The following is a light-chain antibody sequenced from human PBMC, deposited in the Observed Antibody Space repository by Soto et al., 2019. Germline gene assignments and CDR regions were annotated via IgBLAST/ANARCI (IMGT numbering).Light chain of an antibody. Sequence: QSALTQPPSASGSPGQSVTISCTGTSTDVGGYDYVSWYQQHPGKVPKLMIYEVNKRPSGDPDRFSGSKSGNTASLTVSGLQPEDEADYYCTSYAGGNNVFGTGTKLTLL. J-gene: IGLJ1*01. CDR3: TSYAGGNNV. CDR2: EVN. CDR1: STDVGGYDY. V-gene: IGLV2-8*01.